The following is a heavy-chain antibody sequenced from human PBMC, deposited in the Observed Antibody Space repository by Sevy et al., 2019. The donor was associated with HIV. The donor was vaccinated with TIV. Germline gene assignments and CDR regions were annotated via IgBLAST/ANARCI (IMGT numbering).Heavy chain of an antibody. CDR1: GFTFTNYA. Sequence: GGSLRLSCAASGFTFTNYAMNWIRQAPGKGLEWVSAISGSGGTTYYADPGQGRFTISIDNPKNSLYLQMNSLRAEDTAVYYCAKVLARGVAVAGTAWGMDVWGQGTTVTVSS. J-gene: IGHJ6*02. D-gene: IGHD6-19*01. CDR2: ISGSGGTT. CDR3: AKVLARGVAVAGTAWGMDV. V-gene: IGHV3-23*01.